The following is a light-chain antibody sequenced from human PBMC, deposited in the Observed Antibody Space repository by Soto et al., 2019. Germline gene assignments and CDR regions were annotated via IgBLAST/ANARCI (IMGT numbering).Light chain of an antibody. Sequence: DILMTQSPSTLSASVGDTVTITCRASQSIDTWLAWHQQKPGRAPKLLISKASTLESGVPSRFSGSGSGTDFTLTISSLQSEDFAVYYCQQYNNWPETFGQGTKVDIK. CDR3: QQYNNWPET. CDR2: KAS. J-gene: IGKJ1*01. V-gene: IGKV1-5*03. CDR1: QSIDTW.